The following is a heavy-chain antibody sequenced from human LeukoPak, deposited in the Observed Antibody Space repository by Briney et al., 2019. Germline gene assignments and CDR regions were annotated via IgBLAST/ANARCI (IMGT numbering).Heavy chain of an antibody. J-gene: IGHJ4*02. V-gene: IGHV4-34*01. D-gene: IGHD2-2*02. CDR3: ARRSGVPAAIRLAYFDY. CDR2: NHIRST. Sequence: NHIRSTNYNPSLKSRFTISVDTSKNNFSLKLSSVTAADTAVYYCARRSGVPAAIRLAYFDYWGQGTLVTVSS.